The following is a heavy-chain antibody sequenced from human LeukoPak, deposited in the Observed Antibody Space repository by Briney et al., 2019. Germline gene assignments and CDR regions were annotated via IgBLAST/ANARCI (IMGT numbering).Heavy chain of an antibody. CDR2: INPNSGGT. CDR1: GYTFTGYY. Sequence: GASVKVYCKASGYTFTGYYMHWVRQAPGQGLEWMGWINPNSGGTNYAQKFQGRVTMTRDTSISTAYMELSKLRSDDTAVYYCARGYDILTGYYNHWGRGTLVTVSS. V-gene: IGHV1-2*02. D-gene: IGHD3-9*01. CDR3: ARGYDILTGYYNH. J-gene: IGHJ4*02.